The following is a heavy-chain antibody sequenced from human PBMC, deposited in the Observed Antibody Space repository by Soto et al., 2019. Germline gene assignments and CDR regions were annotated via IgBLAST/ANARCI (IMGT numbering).Heavy chain of an antibody. CDR3: ARDSYYYDSSGYPTSRLIAFDI. V-gene: IGHV4-59*01. J-gene: IGHJ3*02. D-gene: IGHD3-22*01. CDR1: GGSISRYY. CDR2: IYYSGST. Sequence: PSETLSLTCTVSGGSISRYYWSWIRQPPGKGLEWIGYIYYSGSTNYNPSLKSRVTISVDTSKNQFSLKLSSVTAADTAVYYCARDSYYYDSSGYPTSRLIAFDIWGQGTMVTVSS.